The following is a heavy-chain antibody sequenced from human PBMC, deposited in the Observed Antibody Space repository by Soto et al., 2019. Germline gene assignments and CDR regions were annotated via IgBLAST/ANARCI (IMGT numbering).Heavy chain of an antibody. D-gene: IGHD3-3*01. V-gene: IGHV4-59*01. J-gene: IGHJ6*02. CDR3: ARDLLYYDFWSGYYTPDYYYGMDV. CDR2: IYYSGST. CDR1: GGSISSYY. Sequence: SETLSLTCTVFGGSISSYYWSCIRQPPGKGLERIGYIYYSGSTNYNPSLKSRVTISVDTSKNQFSLKLSSVTAADTAVYYCARDLLYYDFWSGYYTPDYYYGMDVWGQGTTVTVSS.